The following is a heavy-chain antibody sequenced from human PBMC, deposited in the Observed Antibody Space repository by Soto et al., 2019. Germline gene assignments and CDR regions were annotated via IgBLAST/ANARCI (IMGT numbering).Heavy chain of an antibody. CDR3: ARGRDYGVYYYYGMDV. V-gene: IGHV1-18*01. CDR1: GYNFNSYG. J-gene: IGHJ6*02. D-gene: IGHD4-17*01. Sequence: QVQLVQSGAEVKKPGASVKVSCKASGYNFNSYGIGWVRQAPGQGLEWMGWISANNGNTNYAQNLQGRVTVTTDTXTXIAHMELRSLRSDDTAVYYCARGRDYGVYYYYGMDVWGQGTTVTVSS. CDR2: ISANNGNT.